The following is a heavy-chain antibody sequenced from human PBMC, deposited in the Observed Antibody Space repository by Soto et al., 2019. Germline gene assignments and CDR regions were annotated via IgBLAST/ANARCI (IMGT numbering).Heavy chain of an antibody. CDR3: ARDTGVPRGYFDY. Sequence: QVQLVQSGAEVKKPGSSVKVSCKASGGTFSSYTISWVRQAPGQGLEWMGRIIPILGIANYAQKFQGRVTITADKSTSTAYMELSSLRSEDTAVYYWARDTGVPRGYFDYWGQGTLVTVSS. CDR1: GGTFSSYT. V-gene: IGHV1-69*08. D-gene: IGHD3-10*01. CDR2: IIPILGIA. J-gene: IGHJ4*02.